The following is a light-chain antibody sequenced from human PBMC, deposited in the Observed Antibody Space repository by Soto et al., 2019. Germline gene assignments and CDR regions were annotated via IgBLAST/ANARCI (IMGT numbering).Light chain of an antibody. Sequence: DIPMTQSPSSLSASVGDRVTISCRASQSVRRYLNWYQQKAGKAPNLLIYAVSNLESGVPSRLSGTGSGTDVTITISSRQREDVATYFCQQGYSNPRTFGQGKKVLIK. J-gene: IGKJ1*01. V-gene: IGKV1-39*01. CDR2: AVS. CDR1: QSVRRY. CDR3: QQGYSNPRT.